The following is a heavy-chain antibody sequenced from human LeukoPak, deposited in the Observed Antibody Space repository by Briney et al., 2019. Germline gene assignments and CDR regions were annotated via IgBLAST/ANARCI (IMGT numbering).Heavy chain of an antibody. Sequence: PGGSLRLSCAASGFTFSSYGMNWVRQAPGKGLEWVAVISYDGSNKYYADSVKGRFTISRDNSKNTLYLQMNSLRAEDTAVYYCAKVPRDGYNYLDYWGQGTLVTVSS. CDR2: ISYDGSNK. CDR1: GFTFSSYG. V-gene: IGHV3-30*18. J-gene: IGHJ4*02. D-gene: IGHD5-24*01. CDR3: AKVPRDGYNYLDY.